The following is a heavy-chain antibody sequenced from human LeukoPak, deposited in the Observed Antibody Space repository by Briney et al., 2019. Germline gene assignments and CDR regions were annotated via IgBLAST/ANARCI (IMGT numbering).Heavy chain of an antibody. Sequence: KISCKGSGYSFTSYWIGWVRQMPGKGLEWMGVIYPGDSDTRYSPSFQGQVTISVDKSTSTAYLQWISLRASDTAMYYCARGPHYDFLTGYYSSHFDYWGQGTLVGVSS. CDR1: GYSFTSYW. CDR2: IYPGDSDT. J-gene: IGHJ4*02. V-gene: IGHV5-51*01. D-gene: IGHD3-9*01. CDR3: ARGPHYDFLTGYYSSHFDY.